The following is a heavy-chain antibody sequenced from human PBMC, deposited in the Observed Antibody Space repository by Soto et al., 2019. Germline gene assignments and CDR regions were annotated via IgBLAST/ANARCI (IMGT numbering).Heavy chain of an antibody. CDR1: GFTFSTYD. CDR2: IGGLTSYI. V-gene: IGHV3-21*01. J-gene: IGHJ6*02. CDR3: AGGWRVGAGGKFYYGLDV. D-gene: IGHD6-13*01. Sequence: EVQLVESGGGLVKPGGSLRLSCAASGFTFSTYDMYWVRQAPGKGLERVSTIGGLTSYISYADSLKGRFTISRDNAKNSLYLQMNGLRAEDTAVYYCAGGWRVGAGGKFYYGLDVWGQGTTVTVSS.